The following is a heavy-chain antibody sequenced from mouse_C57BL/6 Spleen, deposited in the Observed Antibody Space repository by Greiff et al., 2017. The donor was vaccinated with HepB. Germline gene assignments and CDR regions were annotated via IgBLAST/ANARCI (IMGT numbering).Heavy chain of an antibody. D-gene: IGHD2-4*01. V-gene: IGHV1-4*01. CDR2: LNPSSGYT. J-gene: IGHJ3*01. Sequence: QVQLKESGAELARPGASVKMSCKASVYTFTSYTMHWVKQRPGKGLDWIGYLNPSSGYTKYNQKFKDKATLTADKSSSTAYMQMSSLTSEDSAVYDCARAGYDYDVAYWGQGTLVTVSA. CDR1: VYTFTSYT. CDR3: ARAGYDYDVAY.